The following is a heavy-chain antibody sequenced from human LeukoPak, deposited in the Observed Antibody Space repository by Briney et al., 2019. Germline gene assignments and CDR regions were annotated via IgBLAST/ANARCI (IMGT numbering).Heavy chain of an antibody. D-gene: IGHD5-24*01. CDR1: GFTFDDYA. V-gene: IGHV3-9*01. Sequence: PGGSLRLSCAASGFTFDDYAMHWVRQAPGKGLEWVSGISWNSGSIGYADSVKGRFTISRDNAKNSLYLQMNSLRSDDTAVYYCARVRRWGSTIDYWGQGTLVTVSS. J-gene: IGHJ4*02. CDR3: ARVRRWGSTIDY. CDR2: ISWNSGSI.